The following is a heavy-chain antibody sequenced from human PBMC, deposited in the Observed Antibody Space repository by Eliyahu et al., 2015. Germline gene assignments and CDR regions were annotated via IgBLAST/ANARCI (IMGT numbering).Heavy chain of an antibody. CDR1: GGXXSSGXXX. V-gene: IGHV4-30-4*01. J-gene: IGHJ4*02. Sequence: QVQLQESGPGLVKPSPTLSLTXIVSGGXXSSGXXXWXWIRQPPGKGLEWXGYIYYTGTTHYNPSLKSRVTISIDTSKTQFSLKVTSVTASDTAVYYCARGQGAVAGLDYWGQGTLVTVSS. CDR3: ARGQGAVAGLDY. D-gene: IGHD6-19*01. CDR2: IYYTGTT.